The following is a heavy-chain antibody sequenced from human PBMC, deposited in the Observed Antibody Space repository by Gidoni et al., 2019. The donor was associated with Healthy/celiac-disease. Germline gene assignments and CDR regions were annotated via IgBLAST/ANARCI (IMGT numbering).Heavy chain of an antibody. Sequence: EVQLVESGGGLVQPGGSLSLSCAASGFTFSSYWMHWVRQAPGKGLVWVSRINSDGSSTSYADSVKGRFTISRDNAKNTLYLQMNSLRAEDTAVYYCARDYDFWSGYGEYYFDYWGQGTLVTVSS. V-gene: IGHV3-74*01. CDR3: ARDYDFWSGYGEYYFDY. CDR1: GFTFSSYW. D-gene: IGHD3-3*01. J-gene: IGHJ4*02. CDR2: INSDGSST.